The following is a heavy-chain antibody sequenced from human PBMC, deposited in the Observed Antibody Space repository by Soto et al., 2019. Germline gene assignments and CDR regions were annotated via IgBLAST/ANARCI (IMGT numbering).Heavy chain of an antibody. CDR1: GYTFTSYD. V-gene: IGHV1-8*01. CDR2: MNPNSGNT. CDR3: ARAISSSWSGAGWFDP. J-gene: IGHJ5*02. Sequence: QVQLVQSGAEVKKPGASVKVSCKASGYTFTSYDINWVRQATGQGLEWMGWMNPNSGNTGYAQKFKGRVTMTRNTSISTAYMELSSLRSEDTAVYYCARAISSSWSGAGWFDPWGQGTLVTVSS. D-gene: IGHD6-13*01.